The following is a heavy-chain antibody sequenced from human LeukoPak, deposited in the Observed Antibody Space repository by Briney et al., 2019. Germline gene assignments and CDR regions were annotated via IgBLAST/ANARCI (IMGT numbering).Heavy chain of an antibody. CDR2: INHSGST. V-gene: IGHV4-34*01. Sequence: SETLSLTCAVYGVSFSGYYWSWIRQPPGKGLEWIGEINHSGSTNYNPSLKSRVTISVDTSKNQFSLKLSSVTAADPAVYYCARGSRGFDARGQGTPVTVSS. J-gene: IGHJ5*02. CDR1: GVSFSGYY. CDR3: ARGSRGFDA.